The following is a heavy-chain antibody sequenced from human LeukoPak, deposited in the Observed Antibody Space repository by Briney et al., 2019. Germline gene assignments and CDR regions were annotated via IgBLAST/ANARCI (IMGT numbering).Heavy chain of an antibody. CDR2: IFTSGST. D-gene: IGHD1-26*01. V-gene: IGHV4-61*02. J-gene: IGHJ4*02. Sequence: SETLFLTCTVSGGSINSGSYYWSWIRQPAGKGLEWIVRIFTSGSTNYNPSLKSRVTISVDTSKNQFSLKLSSVTAADTAVYYCASSPVGATDYWGQGTLVTVSS. CDR1: GGSINSGSYY. CDR3: ASSPVGATDY.